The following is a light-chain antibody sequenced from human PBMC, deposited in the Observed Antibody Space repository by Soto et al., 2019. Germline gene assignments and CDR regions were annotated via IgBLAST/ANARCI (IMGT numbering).Light chain of an antibody. J-gene: IGLJ1*01. CDR3: AAWDVSLNGPHYV. V-gene: IGLV1-44*01. Sequence: QSVLTQPPSASGTPGQRVTISCSGSSSNIETNTVSWFQQLPRTAPKLLIYSNNQRPSGVPDRFSGSKSGTSASLAISGLQSEDEADYYCAAWDVSLNGPHYVFGTGTKLTVL. CDR1: SSNIETNT. CDR2: SNN.